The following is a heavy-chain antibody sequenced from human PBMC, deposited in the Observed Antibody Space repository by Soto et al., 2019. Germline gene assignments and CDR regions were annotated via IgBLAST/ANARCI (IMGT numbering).Heavy chain of an antibody. Sequence: QVQLVQSGVEVKKPGSSVNVSCKASGGTFSSYAISWVRQAPGQGLEWMGGIIPIFGTANYAQKFQGRVTITADESTSTAYMELSSLRSEDTAVYYCARDREYCSGGSCYPYWYFDLWGRGTLVTVSS. CDR1: GGTFSSYA. CDR3: ARDREYCSGGSCYPYWYFDL. CDR2: IIPIFGTA. J-gene: IGHJ2*01. D-gene: IGHD2-15*01. V-gene: IGHV1-69*01.